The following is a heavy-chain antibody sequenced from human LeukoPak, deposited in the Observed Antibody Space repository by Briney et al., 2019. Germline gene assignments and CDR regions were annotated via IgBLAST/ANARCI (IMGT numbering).Heavy chain of an antibody. D-gene: IGHD6-25*01. CDR1: GGSISSYY. CDR2: IYYSGST. J-gene: IGHJ6*03. V-gene: IGHV4-59*08. CDR3: ARKAAYYIDV. Sequence: SETLSLTCTVSGGSISSYYWSWIRQPPGKGLEWSGYIYYSGSTNYHPSLKSRVTISVDTPKNQFSLKLSSVTAADTAVYYGARKAAYYIDVWGKGTTVTVSS.